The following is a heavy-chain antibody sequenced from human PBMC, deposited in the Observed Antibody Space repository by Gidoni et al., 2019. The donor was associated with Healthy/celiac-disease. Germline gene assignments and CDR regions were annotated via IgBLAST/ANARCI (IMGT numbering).Heavy chain of an antibody. CDR1: GGSISSSIYY. CDR2: IYYSGST. J-gene: IGHJ4*02. D-gene: IGHD6-19*01. Sequence: QLQLQESGPGLVKPSETLSLTCTVSGGSISSSIYYWGCIRQPPGKGLEWIGSIYYSGSTYYNPSLKSRVTISVDTSKNQFSLKLSSVTAADTAVYYCASLSSGWYGVDYWGQGTLVTVSS. CDR3: ASLSSGWYGVDY. V-gene: IGHV4-39*01.